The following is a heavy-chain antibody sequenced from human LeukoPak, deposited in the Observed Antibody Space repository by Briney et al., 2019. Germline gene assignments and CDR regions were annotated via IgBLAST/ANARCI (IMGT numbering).Heavy chain of an antibody. V-gene: IGHV3-7*01. J-gene: IGHJ4*02. CDR2: IKQDGSEK. CDR1: GFTFSSYA. CDR3: ARADGSGRK. D-gene: IGHD3-10*01. Sequence: GGSLRLSCAASGFTFSSYAMHWVRQAPGKGLEWVANIKQDGSEKYYVDSVKGRFTISRDNAKNSLYLQMNSLRAEDTAVYYCARADGSGRKWGQGTLVTVSS.